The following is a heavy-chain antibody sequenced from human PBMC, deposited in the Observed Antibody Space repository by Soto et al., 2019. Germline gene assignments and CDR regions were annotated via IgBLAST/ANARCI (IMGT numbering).Heavy chain of an antibody. D-gene: IGHD3-3*01. Sequence: QITLNESGPTPVKPRQTLTLTCTFSGFSLTPTGVGVGWIRQSPGKAPEWLALIYWDDDKRYSPSLKSRLTITKDTSKKQVVLTIADLDPADTATYYCAHRVLRTVFGLVTTTAIYFDFWGQGTPVAVSS. CDR1: GFSLTPTGVG. V-gene: IGHV2-5*02. J-gene: IGHJ4*02. CDR3: AHRVLRTVFGLVTTTAIYFDF. CDR2: IYWDDDK.